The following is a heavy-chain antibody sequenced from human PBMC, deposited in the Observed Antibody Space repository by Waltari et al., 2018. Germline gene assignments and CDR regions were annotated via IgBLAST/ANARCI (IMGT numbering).Heavy chain of an antibody. J-gene: IGHJ4*02. D-gene: IGHD3-10*01. V-gene: IGHV3-43D*04. Sequence: EVQLVESGGVVVQPGGSLRLSCAASGFTFDDYAMHWVRQAPGKGLEWVSLISWDSGRKYYADSVKGRFTIYRDNSKNSLYLQMNSLRAEDTALYNCEKDRSVRGVILDYWGQGTLVTVSS. CDR3: EKDRSVRGVILDY. CDR1: GFTFDDYA. CDR2: ISWDSGRK.